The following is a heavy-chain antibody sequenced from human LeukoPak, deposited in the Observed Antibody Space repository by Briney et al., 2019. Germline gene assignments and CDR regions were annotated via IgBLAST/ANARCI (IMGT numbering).Heavy chain of an antibody. CDR3: ARAPPRWYSSSWAPPAGFDP. D-gene: IGHD6-13*01. V-gene: IGHV4-38-2*02. Sequence: SETLSLTCSVADYSISSGYYWGWIRQPPGKGLEWIGSIYHSGSPYYNPSLKSRVTISVDTSKNQFSLKLSSVTAADTAVYYCARAPPRWYSSSWAPPAGFDPWGQGTLVTVSS. J-gene: IGHJ5*02. CDR2: IYHSGSP. CDR1: DYSISSGYY.